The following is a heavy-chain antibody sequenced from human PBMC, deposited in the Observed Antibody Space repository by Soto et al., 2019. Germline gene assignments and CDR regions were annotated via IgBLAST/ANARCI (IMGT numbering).Heavy chain of an antibody. J-gene: IGHJ6*02. CDR2: IYYSGST. CDR1: GGSISSGGYY. Sequence: QVQLQESGPGLVKPSQTLSLTCTVSGGSISSGGYYWSWIRQHPGKGLEWIGYIYYSGSTYYNPSRKSRVTISVDTSKNQFSRKLSSVTAADTAGEYWARVFGFGGMDVWGQGTTVTVSS. CDR3: ARVFGFGGMDV. V-gene: IGHV4-31*03. D-gene: IGHD3-10*01.